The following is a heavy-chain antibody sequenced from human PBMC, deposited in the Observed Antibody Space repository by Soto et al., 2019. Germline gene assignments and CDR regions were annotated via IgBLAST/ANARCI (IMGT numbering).Heavy chain of an antibody. CDR2: IYYSGST. CDR1: GGSLSSGGYY. CDR3: ARDRGYYDILSLYGMDV. J-gene: IGHJ6*02. Sequence: ASETLSLTCTVSGGSLSSGGYYWSWIRQHPGKGLEWIGYIYYSGSTYYNPSLKSRVTISVDTSKNQFSLKLSSVTAADTAVYYCARDRGYYDILSLYGMDVWGQGTTVTVSS. V-gene: IGHV4-31*03. D-gene: IGHD3-9*01.